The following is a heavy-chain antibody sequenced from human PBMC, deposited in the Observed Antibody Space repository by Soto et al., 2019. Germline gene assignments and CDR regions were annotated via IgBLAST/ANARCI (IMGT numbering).Heavy chain of an antibody. D-gene: IGHD3-22*01. V-gene: IGHV3-23*01. CDR1: GFTFSSYA. J-gene: IGHJ4*02. CDR2: ISGSGGST. Sequence: GGSLRLSCAACGFTFSSYAMSWVRQAPGKGLEWVSAISGSGGSTYYADSVKGRFTISRDNSKNTLYLQMNSLRAEDTAVYYCAKVHSSGYYPPGYWGQGTLVTVSS. CDR3: AKVHSSGYYPPGY.